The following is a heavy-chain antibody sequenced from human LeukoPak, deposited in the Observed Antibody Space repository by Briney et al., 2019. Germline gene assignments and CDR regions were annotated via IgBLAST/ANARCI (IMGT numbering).Heavy chain of an antibody. CDR1: GFTFSSYW. V-gene: IGHV3-7*03. D-gene: IGHD3-10*01. Sequence: TGGSLRLSCAASGFTFSSYWMRWVRQAPGEGLEWVANIKQDGSEKYYVDSVKGRFTISRDNAKNSLYLKMNSLRGEDTAVYYCARDDYYDGSGSYYKGLDYWGQGTLVTVSS. J-gene: IGHJ4*02. CDR2: IKQDGSEK. CDR3: ARDDYYDGSGSYYKGLDY.